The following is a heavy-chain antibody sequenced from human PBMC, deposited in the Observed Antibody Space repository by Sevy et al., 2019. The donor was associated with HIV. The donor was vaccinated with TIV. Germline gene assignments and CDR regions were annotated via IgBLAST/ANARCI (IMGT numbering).Heavy chain of an antibody. CDR1: GFTFSDYW. CDR3: AREAVAGRSGPWKADYYYAGMDV. CDR2: IKQDGNEK. Sequence: GGSLRLSCVASGFTFSDYWMTWVRQAPGKGLEWVANIKQDGNEKYYMDSAKGQFTISRDNAKNSVYLQVNSLRAEDTAVYYCAREAVAGRSGPWKADYYYAGMDVWGQGTTVTVSS. D-gene: IGHD6-19*01. J-gene: IGHJ6*02. V-gene: IGHV3-7*01.